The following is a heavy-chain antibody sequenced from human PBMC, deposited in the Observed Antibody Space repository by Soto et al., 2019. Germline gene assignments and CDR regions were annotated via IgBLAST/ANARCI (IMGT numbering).Heavy chain of an antibody. CDR3: ARVRGGELYECMDV. D-gene: IGHD2-8*01. CDR2: INPSGGST. V-gene: IGHV1-46*01. J-gene: IGHJ6*02. Sequence: QVQLVQSGAEVKKPGASVKVSCKASGYTFTSYYIHCVRQAPGQGLEWMGVINPSGGSTSYAKKFQGRVSMTRDTSTSTVYMELSSLRSEDTAVYYCARVRGGELYECMDVWGQGTTVTVSS. CDR1: GYTFTSYY.